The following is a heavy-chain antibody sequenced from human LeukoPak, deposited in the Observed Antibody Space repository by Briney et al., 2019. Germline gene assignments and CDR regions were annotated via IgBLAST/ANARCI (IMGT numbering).Heavy chain of an antibody. J-gene: IGHJ4*02. Sequence: ASVKVSCKASGYTXSDYYMHWVRQAPGQGLEWMGXXXRNRDGTNYAQKFQGRFTTTRDASINTAYTELSGLRSDDTAVYYCSRGAPTIAMTGTGLDYWGQGTLVAVSS. CDR3: SRGAPTIAMTGTGLDY. D-gene: IGHD6-19*01. V-gene: IGHV1-2*02. CDR1: GYTXSDYY. CDR2: XXRNRDGT.